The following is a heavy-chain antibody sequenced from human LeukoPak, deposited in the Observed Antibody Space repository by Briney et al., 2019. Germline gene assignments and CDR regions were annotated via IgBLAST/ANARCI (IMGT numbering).Heavy chain of an antibody. D-gene: IGHD5-12*01. CDR3: ARALRGYSGYDAFDH. Sequence: GRSLRLSCAASGFTFSSYGMHWVRQAPGKGLERVAVIWYDGSNKYYADSVKGRFTISRDNSKNTLYLQMNSLRAEDTAVYYCARALRGYSGYDAFDHWGQGTLVTVSS. CDR2: IWYDGSNK. J-gene: IGHJ4*02. CDR1: GFTFSSYG. V-gene: IGHV3-33*01.